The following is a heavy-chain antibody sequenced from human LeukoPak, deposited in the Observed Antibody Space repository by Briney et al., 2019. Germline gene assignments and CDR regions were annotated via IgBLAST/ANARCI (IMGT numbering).Heavy chain of an antibody. J-gene: IGHJ4*02. D-gene: IGHD4-17*01. Sequence: GESLKISCKGSGYGFTRYWIAWVRQMPGKGLEWMGLINPGDSDTSYSPSFQGQVTMSADKSISTAYLQWSSLKASDTAIYYCARHQDYGDPFDYWGQGSLVTVSS. CDR2: INPGDSDT. V-gene: IGHV5-51*01. CDR3: ARHQDYGDPFDY. CDR1: GYGFTRYW.